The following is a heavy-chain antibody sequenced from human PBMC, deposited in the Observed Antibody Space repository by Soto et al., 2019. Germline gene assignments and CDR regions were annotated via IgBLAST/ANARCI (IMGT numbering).Heavy chain of an antibody. CDR3: ARLWGLDAFDI. CDR2: IYNSGST. D-gene: IGHD7-27*01. Sequence: PSETLSLTCTVSGGSISSYYWSWIRQPPGKGLEWIGYIYNSGSTNQSPSLKSRVTISVDTSKNQFSLKLSSVTAADTAVYYCARLWGLDAFDIWGQGTMVTVSS. CDR1: GGSISSYY. J-gene: IGHJ3*02. V-gene: IGHV4-59*08.